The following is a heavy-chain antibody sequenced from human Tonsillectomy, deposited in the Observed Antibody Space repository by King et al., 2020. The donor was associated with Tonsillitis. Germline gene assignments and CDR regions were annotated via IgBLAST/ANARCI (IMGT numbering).Heavy chain of an antibody. CDR2: IGSYNSNT. CDR1: GYTLTSYG. V-gene: IGHV1-18*01. Sequence: QLVQSGAEVKKPGASVKVSCKASGYTLTSYGITWVRQAPGQGLEWMGWIGSYNSNTNYAQKLQDRVTMTTDTSTSTAHMELRNLTSDDTAVYYCARWAEYYYFHYMDVWGTGTTVTVSS. J-gene: IGHJ6*03. CDR3: ARWAEYYYFHYMDV.